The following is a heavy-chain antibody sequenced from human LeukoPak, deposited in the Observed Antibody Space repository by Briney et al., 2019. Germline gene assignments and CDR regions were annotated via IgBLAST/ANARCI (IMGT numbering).Heavy chain of an antibody. D-gene: IGHD4-17*01. CDR1: GGSISSYY. CDR2: IYYSGST. CDR3: ARDPYYGDYAFDI. Sequence: SETLSLTCTVSGGSISSYYWSWIRQPPGKGLEWIGYIYYSGSTYYNPSLKSRVTISVDTSKNQFSLKLSSVTAADTAVYYCARDPYYGDYAFDIWGQGSMVTVSS. J-gene: IGHJ3*02. V-gene: IGHV4-59*12.